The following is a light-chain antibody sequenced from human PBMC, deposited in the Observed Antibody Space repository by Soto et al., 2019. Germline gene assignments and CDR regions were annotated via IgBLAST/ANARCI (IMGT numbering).Light chain of an antibody. Sequence: DIQMTQSPSSLSASVGDRVTITCRTRQTVSNNLNWYQRKPGKAPSLLIYASSTLQSGVPSRFIGSGSETEFTLTISSLQPEDFATYYCQQDNMTPFTFGPGTKVDI. CDR1: QTVSNN. J-gene: IGKJ3*01. CDR3: QQDNMTPFT. V-gene: IGKV1-39*01. CDR2: ASS.